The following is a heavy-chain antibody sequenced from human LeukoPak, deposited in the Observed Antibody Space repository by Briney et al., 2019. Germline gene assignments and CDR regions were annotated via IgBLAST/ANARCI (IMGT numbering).Heavy chain of an antibody. V-gene: IGHV4-61*02. J-gene: IGHJ4*02. CDR1: GGSISSGSYY. Sequence: SETLSLTCTVSGGSISSGSYYWSWIRQPAGKGLEWIGRIYTSGSTNYNPSLKSRVTISVDTSKNQFSLKLSSVTAADTAVYYCARGDSSGYFDYWGQGTLVTVSS. CDR2: IYTSGST. D-gene: IGHD3-22*01. CDR3: ARGDSSGYFDY.